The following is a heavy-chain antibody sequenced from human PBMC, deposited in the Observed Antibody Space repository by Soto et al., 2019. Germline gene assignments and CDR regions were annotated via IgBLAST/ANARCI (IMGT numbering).Heavy chain of an antibody. CDR1: GFTVSSNY. Sequence: EVQLVESGGGLVQPGGSLRLSCAASGFTVSSNYMSWVRQAPGKGLEWVSVIYSGGSTYYADSVKGRFTISRDNSKNTLYLQMNSLRAEDTAVYYCASHLRGYSGYDQFDYWGQGTLVTVSS. D-gene: IGHD5-12*01. J-gene: IGHJ4*02. CDR2: IYSGGST. CDR3: ASHLRGYSGYDQFDY. V-gene: IGHV3-66*04.